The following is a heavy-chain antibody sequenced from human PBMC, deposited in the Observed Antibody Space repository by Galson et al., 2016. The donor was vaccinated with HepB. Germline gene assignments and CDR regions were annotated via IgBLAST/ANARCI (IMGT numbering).Heavy chain of an antibody. V-gene: IGHV3-23*01. CDR1: GFSFSNSG. CDR2: ITRGGDAT. CDR3: GKHGGFDY. J-gene: IGHJ4*02. D-gene: IGHD3-16*01. Sequence: SLRLSCAASGFSFSNSGMSWVRQAPGRGLEWVSGITRGGDATHYADFVKGRFTISRDNSKNTLYLYMNNLTAGDTAIYYCGKHGGFDYWGQGAPVTVSS.